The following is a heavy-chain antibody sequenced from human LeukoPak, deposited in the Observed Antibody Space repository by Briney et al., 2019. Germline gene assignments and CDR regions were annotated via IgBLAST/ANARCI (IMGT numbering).Heavy chain of an antibody. CDR3: AKDAKPYYYDSSGYYYAGAFDI. CDR2: ISGSGGST. CDR1: GFTFSSYA. D-gene: IGHD3-22*01. J-gene: IGHJ3*02. Sequence: PGGSLRLSCAASGFTFSSYAMSWVRQAPGKGLEWVSAISGSGGSTYYPDSVKGRFTISRDNSKNTLHLQMNSLRAEDTAVYYCAKDAKPYYYDSSGYYYAGAFDIWGQGTMVTVSS. V-gene: IGHV3-23*01.